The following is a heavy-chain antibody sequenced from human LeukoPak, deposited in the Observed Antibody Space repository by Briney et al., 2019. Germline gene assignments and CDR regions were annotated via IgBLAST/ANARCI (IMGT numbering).Heavy chain of an antibody. J-gene: IGHJ4*02. CDR3: AKRGVVIRVILVGFHKEAYYFDS. V-gene: IGHV3-23*01. CDR1: GITLSNYG. Sequence: GGSLRLSCAVSGITLSNYGTSWVRQAPGKGLEWVAGISDRGSRTNYADSVKGRFTISTDHPKNTLYLQMNSLRAEDTAVYFCAKRGVVIRVILVGFHKEAYYFDSWGQGALVTVSS. CDR2: ISDRGSRT. D-gene: IGHD3-22*01.